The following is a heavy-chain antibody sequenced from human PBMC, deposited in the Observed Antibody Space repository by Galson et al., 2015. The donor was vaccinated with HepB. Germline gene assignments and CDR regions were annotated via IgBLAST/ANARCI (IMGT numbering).Heavy chain of an antibody. CDR2: ISWDGGST. V-gene: IGHV3-43*01. D-gene: IGHD4-17*01. Sequence: SLRLSCAASGFTFDDYNMHWVRQAPGKGLEWVSLISWDGGSTYYADSVKGRFTISRDNSKNSLYLQMNSLRTEDTALYYCAKDARMTTVSSPYFDLWGRGTLVTVSS. CDR1: GFTFDDYN. CDR3: AKDARMTTVSSPYFDL. J-gene: IGHJ2*01.